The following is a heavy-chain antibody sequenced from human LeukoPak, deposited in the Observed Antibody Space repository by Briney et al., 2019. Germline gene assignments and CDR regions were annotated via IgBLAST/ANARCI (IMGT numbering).Heavy chain of an antibody. CDR3: ARTYYYDSSGYYYFDY. Sequence: SETLSLTCTVSGGPISSYYWSWIRQPAGKGLEWIGRIYTSGSTNYNPSLTSRVTMSVDTSKNQFSLKLSSVTAADTAVYYCARTYYYDSSGYYYFDYWGQGTLVTVSS. CDR1: GGPISSYY. D-gene: IGHD3-22*01. V-gene: IGHV4-4*07. J-gene: IGHJ4*02. CDR2: IYTSGST.